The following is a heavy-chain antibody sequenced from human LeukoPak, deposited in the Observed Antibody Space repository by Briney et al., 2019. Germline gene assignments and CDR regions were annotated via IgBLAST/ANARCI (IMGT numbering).Heavy chain of an antibody. J-gene: IGHJ5*02. Sequence: GGSLRLSCAASGFTFSSYGMHWVRQAPGKGLEWVAVIWYDGSNKYYADSVKGRFTISRDNSKNTLYLQMNSLRAEDTAVYYCAREPTVVTPTTWGQGTLVTVSS. CDR2: IWYDGSNK. CDR1: GFTFSSYG. D-gene: IGHD4-23*01. CDR3: AREPTVVTPTT. V-gene: IGHV3-33*01.